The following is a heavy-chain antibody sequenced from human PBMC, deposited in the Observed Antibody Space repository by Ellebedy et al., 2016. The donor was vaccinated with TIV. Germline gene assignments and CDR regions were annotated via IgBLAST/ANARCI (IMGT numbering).Heavy chain of an antibody. CDR2: INASGDST. Sequence: ASVKVSCKASGYTFTGYYMHWVRQAPGQGLEWMGIINASGDSTWYAQKFQGRVTMTRDTSTSTVYMELSSLRSEDTAVYYCARGPYCSGGSCYEGHWFDPWGQGTLVTVSS. D-gene: IGHD2-15*01. CDR3: ARGPYCSGGSCYEGHWFDP. V-gene: IGHV1-46*01. CDR1: GYTFTGYY. J-gene: IGHJ5*02.